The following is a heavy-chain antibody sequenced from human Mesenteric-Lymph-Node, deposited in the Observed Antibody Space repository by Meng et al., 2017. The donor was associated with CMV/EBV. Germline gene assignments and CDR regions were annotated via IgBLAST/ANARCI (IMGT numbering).Heavy chain of an antibody. CDR2: IYYSGST. V-gene: IGHV4-39*07. Sequence: QLQLQESGPGLVNPSETLSLTCTVSVGSISSSSYYWGWIRQPPGKGLEWIGSIYYSGSTYYNPSLKSRVTISVDTSKNQFSLKLSSVTAADTAVYYCARDGDYYDSSGYNPFDYWGQGTLVTVSS. CDR3: ARDGDYYDSSGYNPFDY. CDR1: VGSISSSSYY. D-gene: IGHD3-22*01. J-gene: IGHJ4*02.